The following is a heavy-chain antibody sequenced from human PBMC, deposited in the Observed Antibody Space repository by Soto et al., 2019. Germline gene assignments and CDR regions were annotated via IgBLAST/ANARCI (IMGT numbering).Heavy chain of an antibody. Sequence: EVQLVESGGGLVQPGGSLRLSCAASGFTFSSYWMHWVRQAPGKGLVWVSRLKSDGSNTNYADSVKGRFTISRDNAKNTLYLQMNSLRAEDRAVDYCARGIKHYYGMDVWGEGTTVTVSS. CDR1: GFTFSSYW. CDR2: LKSDGSNT. CDR3: ARGIKHYYGMDV. D-gene: IGHD5-18*01. J-gene: IGHJ6*04. V-gene: IGHV3-74*01.